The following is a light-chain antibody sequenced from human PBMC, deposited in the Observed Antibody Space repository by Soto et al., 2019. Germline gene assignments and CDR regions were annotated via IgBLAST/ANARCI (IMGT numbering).Light chain of an antibody. J-gene: IGKJ3*01. CDR1: QSVLYSSDNRNY. CDR2: WAS. Sequence: DIVMTQSPDSLAVSLGERATINCKSSQSVLYSSDNRNYLAWYQQKPGQPPKLLIFWASLRESGVPDRFSGSGSGTDFTLTISSLQAEDAAVYYCQQYITTPATFGPGTKVDIK. CDR3: QQYITTPAT. V-gene: IGKV4-1*01.